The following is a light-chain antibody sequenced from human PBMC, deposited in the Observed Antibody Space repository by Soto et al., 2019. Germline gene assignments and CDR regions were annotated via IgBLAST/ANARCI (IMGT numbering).Light chain of an antibody. CDR1: TSDVGGYNY. CDR3: SSYTSSSTYV. V-gene: IGLV2-14*01. J-gene: IGLJ1*01. CDR2: DVS. Sequence: QSALTQPASVSGSPGQSITISCTGTTSDVGGYNYASWYQQHPGKAPKLMIYDVSNRPSGVVNRFSGSKSGNTAPLTISGLQAEDEADYYCSSYTSSSTYVFGTGTKLTVL.